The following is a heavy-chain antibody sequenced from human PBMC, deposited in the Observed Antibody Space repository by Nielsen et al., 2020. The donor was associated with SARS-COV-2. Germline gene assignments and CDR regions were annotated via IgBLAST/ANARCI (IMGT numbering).Heavy chain of an antibody. Sequence: GGSLRLSCEASGYSFSSYWIAWVRQRPGKGLEWMGIIYPGYSETKYSPSFQGQVTMSVDKSLRTAYLQWRTLKASDTAMYYCARRHMIPFGAGTYHFDFWGQGTLVTVSS. V-gene: IGHV5-51*01. J-gene: IGHJ4*02. CDR2: IYPGYSET. CDR3: ARRHMIPFGAGTYHFDF. D-gene: IGHD3-16*01. CDR1: GYSFSSYW.